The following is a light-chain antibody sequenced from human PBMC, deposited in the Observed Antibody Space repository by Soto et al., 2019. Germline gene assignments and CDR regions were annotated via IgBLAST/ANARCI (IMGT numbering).Light chain of an antibody. Sequence: QSALTQPASMSGSPGQSITISCTGTSSDVGGYNYVSWYRPHPGKAPKLMIYDVNNRPSGVSNRFSGSKSGNTASLTISGLQAEDEADYYCSSHSSSSTLVVFGGGTKVTVL. J-gene: IGLJ2*01. V-gene: IGLV2-14*03. CDR3: SSHSSSSTLVV. CDR2: DVN. CDR1: SSDVGGYNY.